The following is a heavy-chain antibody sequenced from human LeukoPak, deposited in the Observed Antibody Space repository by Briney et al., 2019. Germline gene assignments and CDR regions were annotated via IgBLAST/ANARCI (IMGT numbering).Heavy chain of an antibody. CDR3: AREKGSYHYYYYGMDV. CDR1: GFTFSSYW. J-gene: IGHJ6*02. Sequence: PGGSLRLSCAASGFTFSSYWMHWVRQAPGKGLVWVSRINSDGSSTSYADSVKGRFTISRDNAKNTLYLQMNSLRAEDTAVYYCAREKGSYHYYYYGMDVWGQGTTVTVSS. CDR2: INSDGSST. V-gene: IGHV3-74*01. D-gene: IGHD1-26*01.